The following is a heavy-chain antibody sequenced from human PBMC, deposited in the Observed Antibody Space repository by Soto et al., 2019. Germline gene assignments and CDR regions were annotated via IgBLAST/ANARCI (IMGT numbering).Heavy chain of an antibody. CDR3: AKDGGEVFVVVPAA. D-gene: IGHD2-2*01. J-gene: IGHJ4*02. V-gene: IGHV3-23*01. CDR1: GFTFSSYA. CDR2: ISGSGGTT. Sequence: GGSLRLSCAASGFTFSSYAMSWVRQAPGKGLEWVSAISGSGGTTYYADSVKGRFTISRDNSKNTLYLQMNSLRAEDTAVYYCAKDGGEVFVVVPAAWGQGTLVTVSS.